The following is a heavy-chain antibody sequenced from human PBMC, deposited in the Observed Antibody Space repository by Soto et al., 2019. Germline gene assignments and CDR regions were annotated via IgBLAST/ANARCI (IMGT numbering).Heavy chain of an antibody. CDR3: SRAEDIVATIFDY. D-gene: IGHD5-12*01. J-gene: IGHJ4*02. V-gene: IGHV1-46*03. Sequence: ASVKVSCKASGYTFTRYYMHWVRQAPGQGLEWMGIINPSGGSTSYAQKFQGRVTMTRDTSTSTVYMELSSLRSEDTAVYYFSRAEDIVATIFDYWGQGTLVTVSS. CDR1: GYTFTRYY. CDR2: INPSGGST.